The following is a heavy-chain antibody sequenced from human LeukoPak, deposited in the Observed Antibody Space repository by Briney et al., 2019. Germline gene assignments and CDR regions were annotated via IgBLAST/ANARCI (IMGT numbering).Heavy chain of an antibody. J-gene: IGHJ4*02. V-gene: IGHV4-61*01. CDR3: ARGRSYGFDFDS. Sequence: SETLSLTCDVSGVSINTCCYYWTWIRPPPGEGLESIGYKYYSGSTRYNSSLRSRLTISLDSSKNQFSLRLTSVTAADTAVYYCARGRSYGFDFDSWGPGTLVIGSS. CDR1: GVSINTCCYY. CDR2: KYYSGST. D-gene: IGHD5-18*01.